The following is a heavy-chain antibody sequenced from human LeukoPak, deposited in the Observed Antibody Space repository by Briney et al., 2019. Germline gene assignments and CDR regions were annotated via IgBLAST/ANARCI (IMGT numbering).Heavy chain of an antibody. D-gene: IGHD2-8*01. Sequence: ASVKVSCKASGYTFTSYYMHWVRQAPGQGLEWMGWMDPNSGNTAYAQKFQGRVTMTRNTSISTAYMELSSLRSEDTAVYYCAKPPHYCTNGVCPHYYNYGMDVWGQGTTVTVSS. CDR3: AKPPHYCTNGVCPHYYNYGMDV. V-gene: IGHV1-8*02. CDR2: MDPNSGNT. CDR1: GYTFTSYY. J-gene: IGHJ6*02.